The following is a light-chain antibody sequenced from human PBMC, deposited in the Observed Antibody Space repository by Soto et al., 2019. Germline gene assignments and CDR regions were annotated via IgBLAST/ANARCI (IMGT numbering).Light chain of an antibody. CDR1: SSDVGGYNY. CDR3: SSYTSSYVV. CDR2: EVS. Sequence: QSALTQPASVSGSPGQSITISCTGTSSDVGGYNYVSWYQQHPGKAPKLMIYEVSNRPSWVSNRFSGSKSGNTASLTISGLQAEDEADYYCSSYTSSYVVFGGGTKVTVL. J-gene: IGLJ2*01. V-gene: IGLV2-14*01.